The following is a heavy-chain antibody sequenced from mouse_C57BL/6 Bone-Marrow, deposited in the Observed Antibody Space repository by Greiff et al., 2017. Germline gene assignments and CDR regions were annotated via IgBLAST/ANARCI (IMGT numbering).Heavy chain of an antibody. Sequence: EVQGVESGGGLVKPGGSLKLSCAASGFTFSSYAMSWVRQTPEKRLEWVATISDGGSYTYYSDNVQGRFTISRDNAKNNLYLQMSHLKSEDTAMYYCARDSYYSSSPWFAYWGQGTLVTVSA. CDR2: ISDGGSYT. CDR3: ARDSYYSSSPWFAY. CDR1: GFTFSSYA. D-gene: IGHD1-1*01. V-gene: IGHV5-4*01. J-gene: IGHJ3*01.